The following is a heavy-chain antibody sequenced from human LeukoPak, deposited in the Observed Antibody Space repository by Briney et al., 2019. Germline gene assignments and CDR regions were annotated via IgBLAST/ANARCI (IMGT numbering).Heavy chain of an antibody. D-gene: IGHD2-15*01. J-gene: IGHJ4*02. V-gene: IGHV4-28*03. CDR1: GYFINSGHW. CDR2: VYYSGNT. CDR3: ARDSGGSCSQDPLIVGPRWSYYFDY. Sequence: SDTLSLTCSVSGYFINSGHWWGWIRQSPGKGLEWIGYVYYSGNTYYNPSLKSRVTMSVDTSKNHFSLKLSSVTAADTAVYYCARDSGGSCSQDPLIVGPRWSYYFDYWGQGTLVTVSS.